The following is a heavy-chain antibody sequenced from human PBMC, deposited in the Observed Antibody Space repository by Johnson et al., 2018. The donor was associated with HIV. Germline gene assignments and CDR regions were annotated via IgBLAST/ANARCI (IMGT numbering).Heavy chain of an antibody. J-gene: IGHJ3*02. D-gene: IGHD1-7*01. CDR3: ARTKLELRLGAFDI. CDR2: IRYDGSNK. V-gene: IGHV3-30*02. Sequence: QVQLVESGGGVVQPGGSLRLSCAASGFTFSSYGMHWVRQAPGKGLEWVAFIRYDGSNKYYADSVKGRFTISRDNSKNTLYLQMNSLRAEDKAVYYCARTKLELRLGAFDIWGQGTMVTVSS. CDR1: GFTFSSYG.